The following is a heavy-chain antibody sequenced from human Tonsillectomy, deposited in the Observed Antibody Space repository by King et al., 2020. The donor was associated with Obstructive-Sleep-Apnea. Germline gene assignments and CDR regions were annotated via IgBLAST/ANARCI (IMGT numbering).Heavy chain of an antibody. CDR2: INPDTGDT. J-gene: IGHJ4*02. Sequence: VQLVQSGAEVKKPGASVKVSCKASGYTFTGYYMHWVRQAPGLGLEWIGWINPDTGDTNFAQNFQGRVTMTRDTSISTAYMELSRLRSDDTAVYYCARNSGYDYYFDYWGQGTLATVSS. CDR3: ARNSGYDYYFDY. CDR1: GYTFTGYY. D-gene: IGHD5-12*01. V-gene: IGHV1-2*02.